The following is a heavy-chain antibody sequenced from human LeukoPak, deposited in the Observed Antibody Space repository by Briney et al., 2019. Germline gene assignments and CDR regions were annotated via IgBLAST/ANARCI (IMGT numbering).Heavy chain of an antibody. CDR3: ARDIAVAAMFDY. J-gene: IGHJ4*02. Sequence: GGSLRLSCAASGFTFSSYSMNWVRQAPGKGLEWVSSISSSSSYIYYADSVKGRFTISRDNAKNSLCLQMNSLRAEDTAVYYCARDIAVAAMFDYWGQGTLVTVSS. V-gene: IGHV3-21*01. CDR1: GFTFSSYS. D-gene: IGHD6-19*01. CDR2: ISSSSSYI.